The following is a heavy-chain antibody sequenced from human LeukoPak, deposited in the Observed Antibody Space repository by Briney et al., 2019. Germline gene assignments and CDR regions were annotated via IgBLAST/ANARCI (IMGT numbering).Heavy chain of an antibody. V-gene: IGHV3-43*02. CDR3: AKDLPQYYDFWSGYYGGFDY. CDR2: ISGNGNNI. J-gene: IGHJ4*02. CDR1: GFTFEDYA. Sequence: GFLRLSCAASGFTFEDYAMHWVRQGPGKGLEWVSLISGNGNNIYYADSVKGRFTISRDNSKNSLYLQMNSLRTEDTALYYCAKDLPQYYDFWSGYYGGFDYWGQGTLVTVSS. D-gene: IGHD3-3*01.